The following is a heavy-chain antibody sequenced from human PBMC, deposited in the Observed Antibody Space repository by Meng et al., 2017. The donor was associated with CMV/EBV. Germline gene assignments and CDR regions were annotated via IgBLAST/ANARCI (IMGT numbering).Heavy chain of an antibody. CDR3: ARERSGMTTYYFDY. Sequence: GESLKISCAASGFTFSSYSMNWVRQAPGKGLEWVSSISSSSSYIYYADSVKGRFTISRDNAKNSLYLQMNSLRAEDTAVYYCARERSGMTTYYFDYWGQGTLVTVSS. CDR1: GFTFSSYS. V-gene: IGHV3-21*04. CDR2: ISSSSSYI. J-gene: IGHJ4*02. D-gene: IGHD3-10*01.